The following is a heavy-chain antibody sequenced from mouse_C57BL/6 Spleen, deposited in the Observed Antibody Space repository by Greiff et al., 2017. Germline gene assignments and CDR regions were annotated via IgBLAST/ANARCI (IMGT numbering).Heavy chain of an antibody. D-gene: IGHD3-1*01. Sequence: EVKLMESGPGLVKPSQSLSLTCSVTGYSITSGYYWNWIRQFPGNKLEWMGYISYDGSNNYNPSLKNRISITRDTSKNQFFLKLNSVTTEDTATYYCARDLGDYDAMDYWGQGTSVTVSS. CDR2: ISYDGSN. CDR3: ARDLGDYDAMDY. J-gene: IGHJ4*01. V-gene: IGHV3-6*01. CDR1: GYSITSGYY.